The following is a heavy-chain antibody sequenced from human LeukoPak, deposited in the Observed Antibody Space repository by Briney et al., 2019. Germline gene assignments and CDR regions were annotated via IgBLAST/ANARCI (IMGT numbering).Heavy chain of an antibody. CDR3: ARDKLAAYYYDTSGGDDAFDF. D-gene: IGHD3-22*01. Sequence: PSETLSLTCSVSGGSMSGYYWSWIRQPPGKGLEYIGYIYYSGTSKYSGSTNYNPSLKSRVTISVDTSKNQFSLRLSSVTVADTAIYYCARDKLAAYYYDTSGGDDAFDFWGQGTMVTVSS. CDR2: IYYSGTSKYSGST. CDR1: GGSMSGYY. V-gene: IGHV4-59*01. J-gene: IGHJ3*01.